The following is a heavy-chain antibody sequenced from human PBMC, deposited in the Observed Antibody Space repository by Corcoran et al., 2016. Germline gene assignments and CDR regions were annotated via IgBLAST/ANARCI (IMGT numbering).Heavy chain of an antibody. J-gene: IGHJ4*02. CDR1: GGSISSSSYY. CDR2: IYYSGST. V-gene: IGHV4-39*07. Sequence: QLQLQESGPGLVKPSETLSLTCTVSGGSISSSSYYWGWIRQPPGKGLEWIGSIYYSGSTYYNPSLKSRVTISVDTSKNQFSLKLSSVTAADTAVYYCATNPRNYYDSSGYDYWGQGTLVTVSS. D-gene: IGHD3-22*01. CDR3: ATNPRNYYDSSGYDY.